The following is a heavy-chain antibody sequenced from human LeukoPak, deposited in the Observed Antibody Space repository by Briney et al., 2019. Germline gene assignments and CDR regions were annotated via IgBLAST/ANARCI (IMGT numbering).Heavy chain of an antibody. CDR1: GYTFTGYY. CDR2: INPNSGGT. D-gene: IGHD2-15*01. CDR3: ARDHCSGGSCYDFVDY. V-gene: IGHV1-2*06. J-gene: IGHJ4*02. Sequence: ASVKVSCKASGYTFTGYYMHWVRQAPGQGLEWMGRINPNSGGTNYARKFQGRVTMTRDTSISTAYMELSRLRSDDTAVYYCARDHCSGGSCYDFVDYWGQGTLVIVSS.